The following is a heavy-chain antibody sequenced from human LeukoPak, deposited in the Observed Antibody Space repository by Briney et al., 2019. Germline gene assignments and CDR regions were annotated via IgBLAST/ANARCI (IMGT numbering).Heavy chain of an antibody. Sequence: SETLSLTCTVSGGSISSYYWSWIRQPAGKGLEWIGRIYTSGSTNYNPSLKSRVTISVDTSKNQFSLKLSSVTAADTAVYYCATEEPARAFDYWGQGTLVTVSS. CDR1: GGSISSYY. V-gene: IGHV4-4*07. CDR2: IYTSGST. D-gene: IGHD1-14*01. CDR3: ATEEPARAFDY. J-gene: IGHJ4*02.